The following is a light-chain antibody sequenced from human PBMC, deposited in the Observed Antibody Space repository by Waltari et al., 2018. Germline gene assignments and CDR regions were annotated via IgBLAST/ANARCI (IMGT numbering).Light chain of an antibody. Sequence: AIQLTHSPSSLSASVGHRIPITCRASQDIASALAWYVQKPGKAPQLLIYDASTLESGVPSRFSGSGSGTDFTLSISGLQPEDFATYYCQQFINYPLTFGPGTTVDIK. V-gene: IGKV1D-13*01. CDR3: QQFINYPLT. CDR1: QDIASA. J-gene: IGKJ3*01. CDR2: DAS.